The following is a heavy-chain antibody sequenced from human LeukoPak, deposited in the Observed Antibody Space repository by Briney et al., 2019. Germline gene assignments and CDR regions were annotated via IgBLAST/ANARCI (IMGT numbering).Heavy chain of an antibody. CDR2: ISRNSGSI. V-gene: IGHV3-9*01. D-gene: IGHD6-19*01. J-gene: IGHJ4*02. CDR3: AKEEGIAVAIDY. Sequence: GGSLRLSCAASGFTFDDYAMHWVRQAPGKGLEWVSGISRNSGSIGYADSVKGRFTISRDNAKNSLYLQMNSLRAEDTALYYCAKEEGIAVAIDYWGQGTLVTVSS. CDR1: GFTFDDYA.